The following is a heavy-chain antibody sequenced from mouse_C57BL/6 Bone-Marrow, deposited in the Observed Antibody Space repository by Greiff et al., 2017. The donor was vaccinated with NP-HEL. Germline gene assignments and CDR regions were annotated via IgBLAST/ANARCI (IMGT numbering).Heavy chain of an antibody. Sequence: VQLQQPGAELVRPGSSVKLSCKASGYTFTSYWMHWVKQRPIQGLEWIGNIDPSDSETHYNQKFKDKATLTVDKSSSTAYMQLSSLTSEDSAVYYCARCGSYYYDYWGQGTTLTVSS. D-gene: IGHD1-1*02. CDR3: ARCGSYYYDY. J-gene: IGHJ2*01. CDR2: IDPSDSET. V-gene: IGHV1-52*01. CDR1: GYTFTSYW.